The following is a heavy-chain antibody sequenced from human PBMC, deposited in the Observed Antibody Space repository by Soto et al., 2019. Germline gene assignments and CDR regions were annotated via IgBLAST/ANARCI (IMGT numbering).Heavy chain of an antibody. J-gene: IGHJ6*02. CDR3: AMVDNYVTTTPQYV. D-gene: IGHD3-16*01. CDR2: ISPYTGNT. Sequence: QVQLVQSGDEVKKPGASVKVSCKASGYIFVNYGIAWVRQAPGQWLEWMGWISPYTGNTHSASKVQGRLTMNTDTSTSTAYMDLGSLTSDDTAVYYWAMVDNYVTTTPQYVWGQGTTVTVSS. V-gene: IGHV1-18*01. CDR1: GYIFVNYG.